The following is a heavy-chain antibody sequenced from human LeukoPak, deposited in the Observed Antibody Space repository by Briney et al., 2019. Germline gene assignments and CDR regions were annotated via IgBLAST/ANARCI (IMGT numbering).Heavy chain of an antibody. CDR1: GGTFSSYA. V-gene: IGHV1-69*06. Sequence: SVKVSCKASGGTFSSYAISWVRQAPGQGLEWMGGIIPIFGTANYAQKFQGRVTITADKSTSTAYMELSSLRSEDTAVYYCAREDSSGYYRLFYWGQGTLVTVSS. CDR2: IIPIFGTA. D-gene: IGHD3-22*01. CDR3: AREDSSGYYRLFY. J-gene: IGHJ4*02.